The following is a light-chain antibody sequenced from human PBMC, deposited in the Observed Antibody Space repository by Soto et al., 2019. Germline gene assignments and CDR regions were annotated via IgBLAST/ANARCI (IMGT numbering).Light chain of an antibody. CDR1: QSVAGN. Sequence: EIVISQSPTTLSVSPRETATLSCRASQSVAGNLAWYQQKPGQPPGLLIYGVSTRATGVPARFSGSGSETDFSLTISSLQIEDFALYYCQQSNNWPPLTVGGGTKVAIK. J-gene: IGKJ4*01. V-gene: IGKV3-15*01. CDR3: QQSNNWPPLT. CDR2: GVS.